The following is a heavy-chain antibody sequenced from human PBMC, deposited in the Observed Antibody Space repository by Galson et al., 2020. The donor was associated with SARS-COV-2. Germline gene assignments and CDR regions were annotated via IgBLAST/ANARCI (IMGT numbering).Heavy chain of an antibody. Sequence: GESLKISCAASGFTLSNYVMNWVRQAPGTGLMWVSRISHDGTTTNYADSVKGRFTISRDLASNTLYLQMNSLRPEDTAVYYCTRDFHYKIDYWGLGTLVTVSP. CDR2: ISHDGTTT. CDR1: GFTLSNYV. V-gene: IGHV3-74*01. CDR3: TRDFHYKIDY. D-gene: IGHD4-4*01. J-gene: IGHJ4*02.